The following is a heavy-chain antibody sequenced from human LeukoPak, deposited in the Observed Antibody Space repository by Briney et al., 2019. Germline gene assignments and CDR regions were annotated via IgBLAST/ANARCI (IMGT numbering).Heavy chain of an antibody. CDR2: ISWNSGTI. CDR3: AKVIWPDYYEDNWFDP. V-gene: IGHV3-9*01. J-gene: IGHJ5*02. Sequence: PGGSLRLSCAASGFTFDDYAMHWVRQAPGKGLEWVSGISWNSGTIGYADSVKGRFTISRDNAKNSLYLQMNSLRVEDTALYYCAKVIWPDYYEDNWFDPWGQGTLVTVSS. CDR1: GFTFDDYA. D-gene: IGHD3-22*01.